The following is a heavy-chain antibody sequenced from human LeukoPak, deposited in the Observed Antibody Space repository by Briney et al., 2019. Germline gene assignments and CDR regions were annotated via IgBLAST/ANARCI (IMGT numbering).Heavy chain of an antibody. CDR3: ARPWRQSAMVTD. Sequence: SETLSLTCTVSGGSISSYYWNWIRQPPGKGLEWIGYIYYSGSTYYNPSLKSRVTISVDTSKNQFSLKLSSVTAADTAVYYCARPWRQSAMVTDWGQGTLVTVSS. J-gene: IGHJ4*02. CDR2: IYYSGST. CDR1: GGSISSYY. V-gene: IGHV4-59*08. D-gene: IGHD5-18*01.